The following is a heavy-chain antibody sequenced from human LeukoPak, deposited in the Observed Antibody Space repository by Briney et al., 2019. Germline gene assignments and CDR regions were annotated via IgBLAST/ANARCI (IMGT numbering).Heavy chain of an antibody. D-gene: IGHD3-10*01. Sequence: PSETLSLTCAVYGGSFSDYYWSWIRQPPGKGLEWIGEINHSGSTNYNPSLKSRVTISVDTSKNQFSLKLSSVTAADTAVYYCARRGYYYYYYMDVWGKGTTVTISS. J-gene: IGHJ6*03. CDR2: INHSGST. V-gene: IGHV4-34*01. CDR3: ARRGYYYYYYMDV. CDR1: GGSFSDYY.